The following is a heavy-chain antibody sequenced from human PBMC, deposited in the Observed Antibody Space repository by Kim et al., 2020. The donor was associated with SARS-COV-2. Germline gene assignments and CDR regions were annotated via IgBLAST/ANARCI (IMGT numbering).Heavy chain of an antibody. V-gene: IGHV1-8*01. CDR2: MNPKSGDT. J-gene: IGHJ4*02. CDR1: GYTFTGYD. Sequence: ASVKVSCKTSGYTFTGYDINWVRQATGHGLEWMGWMNPKSGDTGYAQNFQGRVTMTSDTAISTAYMELGSLTSEDTAVYYCVRGNWADYWGQSTVVTVST. D-gene: IGHD1-1*01. CDR3: VRGNWADY.